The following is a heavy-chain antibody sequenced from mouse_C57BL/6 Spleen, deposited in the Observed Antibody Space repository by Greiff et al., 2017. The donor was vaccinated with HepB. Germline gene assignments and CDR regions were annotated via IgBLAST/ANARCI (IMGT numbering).Heavy chain of an antibody. Sequence: EVKLVESGEGLVKPGGSLKLSCAASGFTFSSYAMSWVRQTPEKRLEWVAYISSGGDYIYYADTVKGRFTISRDNARNTLYLQMSSLKSEDTAMYYCTRDSPYYYGSHWYFDVWGTGTTVTVSS. J-gene: IGHJ1*03. V-gene: IGHV5-9-1*02. CDR1: GFTFSSYA. CDR3: TRDSPYYYGSHWYFDV. D-gene: IGHD1-1*01. CDR2: ISSGGDYI.